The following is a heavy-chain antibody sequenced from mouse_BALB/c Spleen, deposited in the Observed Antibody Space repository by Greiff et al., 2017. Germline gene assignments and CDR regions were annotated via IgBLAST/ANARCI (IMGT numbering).Heavy chain of an antibody. CDR2: ISYSGST. Sequence: VQLKQSGPSLVKPSQTLSLTCSVTGYSITSGYWNWIRKFPGNKLEYMGYISYSGSTYYNPSLKSRISITRDTSKKQYYLQLNSVTTEYTATYYCARDYGPLAYWGQGTLVTVSA. D-gene: IGHD1-2*01. J-gene: IGHJ3*01. CDR1: GYSITSGY. V-gene: IGHV3-8*02. CDR3: ARDYGPLAY.